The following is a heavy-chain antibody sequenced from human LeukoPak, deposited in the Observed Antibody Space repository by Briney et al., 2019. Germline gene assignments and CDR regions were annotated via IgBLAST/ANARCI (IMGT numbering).Heavy chain of an antibody. CDR2: IKQDGSEK. D-gene: IGHD3-22*01. V-gene: IGHV3-7*03. Sequence: GGSLRLSCAVSGFTLSSYWMSWVRQAPGKGLEWVANIKQDGSEKYYVDSVKGRFTISRDNSKNTLYLQMNSLRAEDTALYYCAKDMSPYYYDSSGYYQSGMDVWGQGTTVTVSS. CDR3: AKDMSPYYYDSSGYYQSGMDV. CDR1: GFTLSSYW. J-gene: IGHJ6*02.